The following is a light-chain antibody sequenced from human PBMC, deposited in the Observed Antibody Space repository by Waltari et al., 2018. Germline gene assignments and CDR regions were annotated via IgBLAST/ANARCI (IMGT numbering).Light chain of an antibody. Sequence: SYELTQPPSVSVSPGQTARTTCSGAALSKQFGYWYQQKSGRAPVLMIYTDSGRPSGIPERFSGSSSGTTVTLTISAVQPEDEADYYCQSAHSNGSDVVFGGGTKLTVL. V-gene: IGLV3-25*03. CDR3: QSAHSNGSDVV. CDR1: ALSKQF. CDR2: TDS. J-gene: IGLJ2*01.